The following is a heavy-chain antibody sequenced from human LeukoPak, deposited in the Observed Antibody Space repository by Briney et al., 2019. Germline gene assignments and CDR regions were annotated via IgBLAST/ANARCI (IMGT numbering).Heavy chain of an antibody. Sequence: SETLSLTCTVSGGSISSHYWSWIRQPPGKGLEWIGYIYYSGSTNYNPSLKSRVTISVDTSKNQFSLKLSSVTAADTAVYYCAREISMVRGVTKRHFDYWGQGTLVTVSS. CDR3: AREISMVRGVTKRHFDY. V-gene: IGHV4-59*11. D-gene: IGHD3-10*01. J-gene: IGHJ4*02. CDR1: GGSISSHY. CDR2: IYYSGST.